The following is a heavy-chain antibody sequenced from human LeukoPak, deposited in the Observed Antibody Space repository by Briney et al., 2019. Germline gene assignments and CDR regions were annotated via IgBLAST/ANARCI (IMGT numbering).Heavy chain of an antibody. D-gene: IGHD1-14*01. V-gene: IGHV3-21*04. Sequence: PGGSLRLSCAASGFTFSSYSMNWVRQAPGKGLEWVSAISGSGGSTYYADSVKGRFTISRDNAKNSLYLQMNSLRAEDTAVYYCARDHSPGLSGRSYYYYYYMDVWGKGTTVTISS. J-gene: IGHJ6*03. CDR1: GFTFSSYS. CDR3: ARDHSPGLSGRSYYYYYYMDV. CDR2: ISGSGGST.